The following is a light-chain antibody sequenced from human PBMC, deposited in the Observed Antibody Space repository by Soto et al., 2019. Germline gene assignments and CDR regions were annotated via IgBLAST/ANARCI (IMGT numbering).Light chain of an antibody. Sequence: QSALTQPRSVSGSPGQSVTISCTGTSSDVGGYNYVSWYQQHPGKAPKVMIYDVSERPSGVPDRFSGSKSGNTASLTISGLQAEDEADYYCCSYAGSPRYVLGPGTQLTVL. CDR3: CSYAGSPRYV. CDR2: DVS. J-gene: IGLJ1*01. V-gene: IGLV2-11*01. CDR1: SSDVGGYNY.